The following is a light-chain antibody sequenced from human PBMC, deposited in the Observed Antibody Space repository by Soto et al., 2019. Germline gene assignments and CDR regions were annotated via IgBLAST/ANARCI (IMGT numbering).Light chain of an antibody. J-gene: IGKJ3*01. Sequence: DIVMTQSPLSLPVTPGEPASISCRSSQSLLHSNGYNYLDWYLQKPGQSPQLLIYLGSNRASGVPDRFSGSGSGTDLRLKISRVEAEDVGVYYCMQALQTHFRPFGPGTKVDIK. CDR2: LGS. CDR1: QSLLHSNGYNY. V-gene: IGKV2-28*01. CDR3: MQALQTHFRP.